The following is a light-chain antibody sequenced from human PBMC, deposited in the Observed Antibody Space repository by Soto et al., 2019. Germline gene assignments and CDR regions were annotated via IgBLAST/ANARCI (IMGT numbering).Light chain of an antibody. J-gene: IGLJ2*01. CDR3: SSYGGSNTVV. Sequence: QSALTQPPSASGSPGQSVTISCTGSSSDVGGYNYVSWYQQHPGKAPKLMIYEVSKRPSGVPYRLSGSKSVNTASLTVSGIQAEDEADYYCSSYGGSNTVVFGGGTKLTVL. V-gene: IGLV2-8*01. CDR2: EVS. CDR1: SSDVGGYNY.